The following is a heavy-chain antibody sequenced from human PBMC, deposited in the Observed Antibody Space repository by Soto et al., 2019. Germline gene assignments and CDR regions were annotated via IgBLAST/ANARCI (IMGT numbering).Heavy chain of an antibody. D-gene: IGHD5-18*01. CDR2: IKGESDGGTT. Sequence: EVQLVESGGGLVTPGGSLRLSCVASGFTFSNVWMTWVRQAPGKGLEWVGHIKGESDGGTTDYAAPVKGRFTISRDDSTNTLFLQMSSLKTEDTGVYYCTADPLPAMARGGGYFDYWGQGTLVTVSS. CDR1: GFTFSNVW. J-gene: IGHJ4*02. V-gene: IGHV3-15*01. CDR3: TADPLPAMARGGGYFDY.